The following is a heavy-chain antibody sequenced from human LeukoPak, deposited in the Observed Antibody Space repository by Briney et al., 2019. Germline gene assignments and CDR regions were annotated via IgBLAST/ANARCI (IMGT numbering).Heavy chain of an antibody. CDR1: GGSISSSSYY. V-gene: IGHV4-39*07. CDR3: ARVLYYYDSSGYYYTYYFDY. Sequence: SETLSLTCTVSGGSISSSSYYWGWIRQPPGKGLEWIGSIYYSGSTYYNPSLKSRVTISVDTSKNQFSLKLSSVTAADTAVYYCARVLYYYDSSGYYYTYYFDYWGQGTLVTVSS. D-gene: IGHD3-22*01. CDR2: IYYSGST. J-gene: IGHJ4*02.